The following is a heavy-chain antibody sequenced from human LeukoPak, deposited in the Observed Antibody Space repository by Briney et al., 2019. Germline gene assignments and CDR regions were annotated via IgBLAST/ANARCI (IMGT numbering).Heavy chain of an antibody. CDR2: IYISGNT. J-gene: IGHJ6*03. Sequence: PSETLSLTCTVSGGSISSGTYYWSWIRQPAGKGLEWIGRIYISGNTNYNPSLKSRVTMSVDTSNNEFSLKLNSVTAADTAVYYCARTYDSPGYYSPDYYYMDVWGKGTTVTISS. D-gene: IGHD3-22*01. V-gene: IGHV4-61*02. CDR1: GGSISSGTYY. CDR3: ARTYDSPGYYSPDYYYMDV.